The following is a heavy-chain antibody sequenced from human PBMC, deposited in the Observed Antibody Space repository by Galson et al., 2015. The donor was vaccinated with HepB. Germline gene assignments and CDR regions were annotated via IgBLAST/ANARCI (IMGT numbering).Heavy chain of an antibody. Sequence: SLRLSCAASGFTFSSYSMNWVRQAPGKGLEWVSYIGSSSNTIYYADSVKGRFTISRDNAKNSLYLQMNSLRAEDTAVYYCARHDYGANSPDYWGQGTLVTVSS. CDR1: GFTFSSYS. D-gene: IGHD4-23*01. CDR3: ARHDYGANSPDY. V-gene: IGHV3-48*01. CDR2: IGSSSNTI. J-gene: IGHJ4*02.